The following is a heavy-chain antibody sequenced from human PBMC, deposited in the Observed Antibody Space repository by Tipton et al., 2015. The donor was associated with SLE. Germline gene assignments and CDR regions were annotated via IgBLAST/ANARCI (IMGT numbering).Heavy chain of an antibody. CDR2: LFYSGNA. CDR1: GDSISSSPYY. CDR3: AREASYCGGDCYPSWFDP. D-gene: IGHD2-21*01. J-gene: IGHJ5*02. V-gene: IGHV4-39*07. Sequence: TLSLTCTVSGDSISSSPYYWAWIRQPPGKGVEWIGSLFYSGNAYYNPSLKSRVTISVDTSKNQFSLKLSSVTAADTAVYYCAREASYCGGDCYPSWFDPWGQGTLVTVSS.